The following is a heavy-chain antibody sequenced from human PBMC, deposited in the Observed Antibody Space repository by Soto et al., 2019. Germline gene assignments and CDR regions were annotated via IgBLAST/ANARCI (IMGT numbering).Heavy chain of an antibody. V-gene: IGHV3-15*01. CDR3: TTAGLGL. J-gene: IGHJ4*01. Sequence: EVQLVESGGGLVKPGVSLRLSCAASGFTFSNAWMSWVRQAPGKGLEWVGRIRSNTDGGTTDYAAPVKGRFTISRDDSENTLYLEMNSLKTEDTAVYYCTTAGLGLWGHGTLVTVSS. CDR2: IRSNTDGGTT. CDR1: GFTFSNAW.